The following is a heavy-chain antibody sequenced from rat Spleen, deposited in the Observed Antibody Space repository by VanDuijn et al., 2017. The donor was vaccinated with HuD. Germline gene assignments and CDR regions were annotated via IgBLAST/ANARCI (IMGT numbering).Heavy chain of an antibody. CDR1: GFTFSDYS. CDR3: ARDPGDFDY. J-gene: IGHJ2*01. CDR2: ISYDGSST. V-gene: IGHV5-29*01. Sequence: EVHLVESDGGLVQPGRSLKLSCAASGFTFSDYSMAWVRQAPTKGLEWVATISYDGSSTYYRDSVKGRFTISRDTAENTLYLQMDSLRSEDTATYYCARDPGDFDYWGQGVMVTVSS. D-gene: IGHD1-4*01.